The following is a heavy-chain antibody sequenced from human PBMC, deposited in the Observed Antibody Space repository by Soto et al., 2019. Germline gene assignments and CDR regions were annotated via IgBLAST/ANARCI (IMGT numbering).Heavy chain of an antibody. CDR1: GGSFSSGGYY. J-gene: IGHJ4*02. V-gene: IGHV4-31*03. CDR2: IFYSGTT. CDR3: ARDNGRENYYDSSGYWYYFDY. D-gene: IGHD3-22*01. Sequence: ASETLSLTCTVSGGSFSSGGYYWSWIRQHPGKALEWIGYIFYSGTTYYNPSLKSRVTISVDTSKKQFSLKLRSVTAADAAVYYFARDNGRENYYDSSGYWYYFDYWGQGTLVTVSS.